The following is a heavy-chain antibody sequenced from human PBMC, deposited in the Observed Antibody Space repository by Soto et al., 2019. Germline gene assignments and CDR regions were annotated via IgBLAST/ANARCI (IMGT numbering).Heavy chain of an antibody. Sequence: ASVKVSCKASGYTFTGYYMHWVRQAPGQGLEWMGWINPNSGGTNYAQKFQGRVTMTRDTSISTAYMELSRLRSDDTAVYYCARDSSSRWYGGAYYYYGMDVWGQGTTVTVS. CDR2: INPNSGGT. J-gene: IGHJ6*02. CDR3: ARDSSSRWYGGAYYYYGMDV. V-gene: IGHV1-2*02. D-gene: IGHD6-19*01. CDR1: GYTFTGYY.